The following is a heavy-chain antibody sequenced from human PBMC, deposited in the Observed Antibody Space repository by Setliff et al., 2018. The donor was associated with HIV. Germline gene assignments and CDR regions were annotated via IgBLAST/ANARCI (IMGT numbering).Heavy chain of an antibody. Sequence: PSETLSLTCTVSGGSISSSSYYWGWIRQPPGKGLEWIGSIYYSGRTYYNPSLKSRVTISVDTSKNQFSLKLSSVTAADTAVYYCARWLVLKYYFDYWGQGTLVTVSS. D-gene: IGHD6-19*01. J-gene: IGHJ4*02. CDR3: ARWLVLKYYFDY. V-gene: IGHV4-39*01. CDR1: GGSISSSSYY. CDR2: IYYSGRT.